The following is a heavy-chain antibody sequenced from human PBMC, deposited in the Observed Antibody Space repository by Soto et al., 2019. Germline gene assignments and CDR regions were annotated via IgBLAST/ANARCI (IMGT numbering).Heavy chain of an antibody. CDR1: GYTFTSYA. CDR3: ARRGGSYLSFDY. D-gene: IGHD1-26*01. J-gene: IGHJ4*02. CDR2: INAGNGNT. Sequence: ASVKVSCKASGYTFTSYAMHWVRQAPGQRLEWMGWINAGNGNTKYSQKFQGRVTITRDTSASTAYMELSSLRSEDTAVYYCARRGGSYLSFDYWGQGTLVTVSS. V-gene: IGHV1-3*01.